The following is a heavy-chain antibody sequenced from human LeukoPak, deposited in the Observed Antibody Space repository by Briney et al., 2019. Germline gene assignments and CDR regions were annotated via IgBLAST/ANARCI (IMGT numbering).Heavy chain of an antibody. Sequence: GGSLRLSCAASGFTFSSYWMSWVRQAPGKGLEWVANINQDGSETYYVDSVEGRFTISRDNAKNSLFLQMSSLRAEDTAVYFCSGDPRDYWGQGTLVTVSS. J-gene: IGHJ4*02. V-gene: IGHV3-7*04. CDR2: INQDGSET. CDR1: GFTFSSYW. CDR3: SGDPRDY.